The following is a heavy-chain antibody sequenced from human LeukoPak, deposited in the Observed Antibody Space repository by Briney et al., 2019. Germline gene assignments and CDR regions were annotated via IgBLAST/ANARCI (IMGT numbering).Heavy chain of an antibody. CDR2: IYYSGST. D-gene: IGHD2-2*01. CDR1: GGSISSSSYY. V-gene: IGHV4-39*01. J-gene: IGHJ4*02. Sequence: SETLSLTCTVSGGSISSSSYYWGWIRQPPGKGLEWIGSIYYSGSTYYNPSLKSRVTISVNTSKNQFSLKLSSVTAADTAVYYCARLSVPIDYWGQGTLVTVSS. CDR3: ARLSVPIDY.